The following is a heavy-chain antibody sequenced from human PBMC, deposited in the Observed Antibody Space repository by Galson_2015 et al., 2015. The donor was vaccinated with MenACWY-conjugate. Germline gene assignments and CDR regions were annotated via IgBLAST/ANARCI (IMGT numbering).Heavy chain of an antibody. D-gene: IGHD3-22*01. J-gene: IGHJ1*01. CDR3: ARDEYDGGGSGWQYFHH. Sequence: GLEWVSNINPDGSQKYYVDSVKGRFTISRDNAKNSLYLQMNSLRAEDTAVYHCARDEYDGGGSGWQYFHHWGQGTLVTVSS. CDR2: INPDGSQK. V-gene: IGHV3-7*03.